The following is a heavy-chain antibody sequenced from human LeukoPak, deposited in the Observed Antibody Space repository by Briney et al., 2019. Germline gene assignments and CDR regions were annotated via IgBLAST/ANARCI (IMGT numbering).Heavy chain of an antibody. D-gene: IGHD6-19*01. V-gene: IGHV3-23*01. CDR1: GFTFSSYA. CDR2: ISNSGGST. CDR3: ATDIAVAGHY. Sequence: GGSLRLSCAASGFTFSSYAMSWVRQAPGKGLEWVSAISNSGGSTYYADSVKGRFTISRDNAKNTLYLQMNSLRAEDTAVYYCATDIAVAGHYWGQGTLVTVSS. J-gene: IGHJ4*02.